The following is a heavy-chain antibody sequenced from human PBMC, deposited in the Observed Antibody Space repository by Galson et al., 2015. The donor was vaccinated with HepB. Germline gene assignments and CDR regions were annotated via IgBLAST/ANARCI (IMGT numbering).Heavy chain of an antibody. CDR1: GYTYTSYY. V-gene: IGHV1-46*01. Sequence: SVKVSCKASGYTYTSYYMYWVRQAPGQGLEWMGIINPSGGSTSYAQKFQGRVTMTRDTSTSTVYMELSSLRSEDTAVYYCASFGLEMATIDNWGQGTLVTVSS. CDR3: ASFGLEMATIDN. D-gene: IGHD5-24*01. J-gene: IGHJ4*02. CDR2: INPSGGST.